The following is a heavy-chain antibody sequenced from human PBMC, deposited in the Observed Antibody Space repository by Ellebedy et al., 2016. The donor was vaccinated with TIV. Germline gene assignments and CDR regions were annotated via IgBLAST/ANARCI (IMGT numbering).Heavy chain of an antibody. CDR1: GFTFSGYV. CDR2: ILGSGGST. V-gene: IGHV3-23*01. Sequence: GESLKISCAASGFTFSGYVMSWVRQAPGKGLDWVASILGSGGSTYYADSVKGRFTISRDNSKNTLYLQLSSLRAEDTAVYYCARDPYNWNGPFDYWGQGTLVTVSS. CDR3: ARDPYNWNGPFDY. D-gene: IGHD1-20*01. J-gene: IGHJ4*02.